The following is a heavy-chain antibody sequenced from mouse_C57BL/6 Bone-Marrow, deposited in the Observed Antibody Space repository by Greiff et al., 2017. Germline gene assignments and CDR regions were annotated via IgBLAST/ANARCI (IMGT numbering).Heavy chain of an antibody. CDR1: GFSFNTYA. CDR2: IRSKSNNYAT. V-gene: IGHV10-1*01. J-gene: IGHJ1*03. D-gene: IGHD1-1*01. Sequence: EVKLVESGGGLVQPKGSLKLSCAASGFSFNTYAMNWVRQAPGKGLEWVARIRSKSNNYATYYADSVKDRFTISRDDSESMLYLQMNNLKTDDTAMYYCVRRGNYYGSSSYWYFDVWGTGTTVTVSS. CDR3: VRRGNYYGSSSYWYFDV.